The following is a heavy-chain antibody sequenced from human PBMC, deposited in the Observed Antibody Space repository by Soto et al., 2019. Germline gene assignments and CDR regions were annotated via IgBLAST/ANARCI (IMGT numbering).Heavy chain of an antibody. Sequence: PSETLSLTCTVSVGSISSYYWSWIRQPPGKGLEWIGYIYYSGSTNYNPSLKSRVTISVDTSKNQFSLKLSSVTAADTAVYYCARAAGHCTNGVCYSPRYYGMDVWGQGTTVTVSS. CDR3: ARAAGHCTNGVCYSPRYYGMDV. CDR2: IYYSGST. D-gene: IGHD2-8*01. J-gene: IGHJ6*02. V-gene: IGHV4-59*01. CDR1: VGSISSYY.